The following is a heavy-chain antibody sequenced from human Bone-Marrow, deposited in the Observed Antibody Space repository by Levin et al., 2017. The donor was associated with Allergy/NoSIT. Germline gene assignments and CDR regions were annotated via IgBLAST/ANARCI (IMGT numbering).Heavy chain of an antibody. Sequence: SETLSLTCTVSGGSIGSSDYYWSWIRQTPGKGLEWIGCIYYLGHTYYNRSLKSRVTISMDTSKNQLSLKLRFVTAADTAVYFCAREGMFYHDSSGYPFDDWGQGAQVTVSS. D-gene: IGHD3-22*01. CDR2: IYYLGHT. J-gene: IGHJ4*01. V-gene: IGHV4-30-4*01. CDR1: GGSIGSSDYY. CDR3: AREGMFYHDSSGYPFDD.